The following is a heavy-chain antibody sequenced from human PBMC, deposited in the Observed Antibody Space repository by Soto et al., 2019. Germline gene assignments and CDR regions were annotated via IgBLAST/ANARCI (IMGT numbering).Heavy chain of an antibody. V-gene: IGHV4-31*03. J-gene: IGHJ5*02. D-gene: IGHD6-6*01. CDR1: GGSISSGGYY. CDR3: ARGVRLQLVLEGWFDP. Sequence: PSETLSHTCTVSGGSISSGGYYWSWIRQHPGKGLEWIGYIYYSGSTYYNPSLKSRVTISVDTSKNQFSLKLSSVTAADTAVYYCARGVRLQLVLEGWFDPWGQGTLVTAPQ. CDR2: IYYSGST.